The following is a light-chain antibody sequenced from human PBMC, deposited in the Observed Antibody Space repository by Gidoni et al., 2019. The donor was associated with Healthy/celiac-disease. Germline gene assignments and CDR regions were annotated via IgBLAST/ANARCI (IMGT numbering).Light chain of an antibody. V-gene: IGKV3-15*01. CDR3: HQYNNWPPYT. J-gene: IGKJ2*01. CDR1: QSVSSN. CDR2: GSS. Sequence: EIVMTQSPAPLSVSPGERATLTCRASQSVSSNLAWYQQKPGQATRLLIYGSSTSATGIPARFIGSGSGTEFTLTISILQSEDFAVSSCHQYNNWPPYTFGQWTKLEIK.